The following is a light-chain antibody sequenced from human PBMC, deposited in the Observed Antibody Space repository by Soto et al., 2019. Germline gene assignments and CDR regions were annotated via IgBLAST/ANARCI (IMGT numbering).Light chain of an antibody. CDR2: DAS. CDR3: QQYDNLPWT. CDR1: QDISNY. J-gene: IGKJ1*01. V-gene: IGKV1-33*01. Sequence: DIQMTQSPSSLSAYVGDRVTITCQASQDISNYLNWYQQKPGKAHKLLIYDASNVETGIPSRFSGSGSGTDFTFTISSLQPEDIATYYCQQYDNLPWTFGQGTKVEIK.